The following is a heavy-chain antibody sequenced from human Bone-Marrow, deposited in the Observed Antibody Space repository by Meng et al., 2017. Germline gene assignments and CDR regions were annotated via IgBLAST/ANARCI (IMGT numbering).Heavy chain of an antibody. J-gene: IGHJ6*02. CDR1: GFTFSSYG. D-gene: IGHD1-7*01. CDR3: AREGGTTRPIYYYYGMDV. CDR2: IWYDGSNK. V-gene: IGHV3-33*01. Sequence: GGSLRLSCAASGFTFSSYGMHWVRQAPGKGLEWVAVIWYDGSNKYYADSVKGRFTISRDNSKNTLYLQMNSLRAEDTAVYYCAREGGTTRPIYYYYGMDVWGQGTTVTVSS.